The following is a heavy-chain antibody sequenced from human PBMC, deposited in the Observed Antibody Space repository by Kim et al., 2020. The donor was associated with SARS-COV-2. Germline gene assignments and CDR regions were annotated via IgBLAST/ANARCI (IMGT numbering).Heavy chain of an antibody. CDR1: GGSISSSSYY. D-gene: IGHD6-13*01. J-gene: IGHJ5*02. Sequence: SETLSLTCTVSGGSISSSSYYWGWIRQPPGQGLEWIGSIYYSGSTYYNPSLKSRVTISVDTSKNQFSLKLSSVTAADTAVYYCARDLIAAAWGQGTLVTV. V-gene: IGHV4-39*07. CDR3: ARDLIAAA. CDR2: IYYSGST.